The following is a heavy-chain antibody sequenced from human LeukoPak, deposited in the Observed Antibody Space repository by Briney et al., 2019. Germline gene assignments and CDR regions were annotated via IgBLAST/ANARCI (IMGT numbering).Heavy chain of an antibody. V-gene: IGHV3-74*01. D-gene: IGHD4-17*01. CDR2: INGDGTSTST. J-gene: IGHJ4*02. Sequence: PGGSRRLSCAASGFTFSTYWMHWVRQAPGKGLVWVSRINGDGTSTSTSYADSVKGRFTISRDNAKNTLYLHMNTLRAEDTAVYYCARDRDYGAPDYWGQGTLVTVSS. CDR3: ARDRDYGAPDY. CDR1: GFTFSTYW.